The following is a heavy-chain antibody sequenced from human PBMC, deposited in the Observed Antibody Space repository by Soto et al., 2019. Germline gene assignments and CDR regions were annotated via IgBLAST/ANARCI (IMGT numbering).Heavy chain of an antibody. D-gene: IGHD3-3*01. J-gene: IGHJ6*03. Sequence: QVQLVQSGAEVKKPGSSVKVSCKASGGTFSSYTISWVRQAPGQGLEWMGRIIPILGIANYAQKFQGRVTITADKSTSTAYMELSSLRSEDTAVYYCARSPPVESFWSGYYRNYYYYYMDVWGKGTTVTVSS. CDR3: ARSPPVESFWSGYYRNYYYYYMDV. V-gene: IGHV1-69*02. CDR1: GGTFSSYT. CDR2: IIPILGIA.